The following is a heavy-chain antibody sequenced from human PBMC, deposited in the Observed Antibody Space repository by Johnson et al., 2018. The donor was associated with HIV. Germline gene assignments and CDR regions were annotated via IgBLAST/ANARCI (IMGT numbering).Heavy chain of an antibody. Sequence: QMQLVESGGGVERPGGSQRLPCAASGISFDDYGMSWVRQSPGKGLEWVAVISYDGSNKYYADSVKGRFTISRDNSKNTLYLQMNSLRAEDTAVYYCAKLWGRDPNNFWSGPTFDIWGQGTMVTVST. D-gene: IGHD3-3*01. J-gene: IGHJ3*02. CDR1: GISFDDYG. CDR2: ISYDGSNK. V-gene: IGHV3-30*18. CDR3: AKLWGRDPNNFWSGPTFDI.